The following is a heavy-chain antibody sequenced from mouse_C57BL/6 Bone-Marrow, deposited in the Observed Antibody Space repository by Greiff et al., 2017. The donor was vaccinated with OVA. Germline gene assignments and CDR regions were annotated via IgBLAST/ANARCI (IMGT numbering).Heavy chain of an antibody. J-gene: IGHJ1*03. D-gene: IGHD1-1*01. V-gene: IGHV1-69*01. Sequence: QVQLQPPGAELVMPGASVKLSCKASGYTFTSYWMHWVKQRPGQGLEWIGEIDPSDSYTNYNQKFKGKSTLTVDKSSSTAYMQLSSLTSEDSAVYYCARSRYYGSSYCWYFDVWGTGTTVTVSS. CDR1: GYTFTSYW. CDR2: IDPSDSYT. CDR3: ARSRYYGSSYCWYFDV.